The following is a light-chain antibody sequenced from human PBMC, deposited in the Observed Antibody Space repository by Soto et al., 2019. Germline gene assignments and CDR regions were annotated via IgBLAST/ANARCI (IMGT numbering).Light chain of an antibody. V-gene: IGKV1-27*01. J-gene: IGKJ4*01. CDR2: AAS. CDR1: QGIRNY. Sequence: DIQMTQSPSSLSASVGDRVTITCRASQGIRNYLAWYQQKPGKVPKLLIYAASTLQSGVPSRFSGSGSGTDFTLTISSLQPEDVATYYCQKYNSAPLLTFGGGTKVEIK. CDR3: QKYNSAPLLT.